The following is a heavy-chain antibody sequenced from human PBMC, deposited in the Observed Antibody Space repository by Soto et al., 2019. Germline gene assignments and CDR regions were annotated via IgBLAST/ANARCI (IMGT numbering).Heavy chain of an antibody. CDR2: IYYSGST. J-gene: IGHJ5*02. CDR1: GGSISSGGYY. Sequence: SETLSLTCTVSGGSISSGGYYWSWIRQHPGKGLEWIGYIYYSGSTYYNPSLKSRVTISVDTSKNQFSLKLSSVTAADTAVYYCARDLYPFRGYGYGYGPGVGWFDPWGQGTLVTVSS. V-gene: IGHV4-31*03. D-gene: IGHD5-18*01. CDR3: ARDLYPFRGYGYGYGPGVGWFDP.